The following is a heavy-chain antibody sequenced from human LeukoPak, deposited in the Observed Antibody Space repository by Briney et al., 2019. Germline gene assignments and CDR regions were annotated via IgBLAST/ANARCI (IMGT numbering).Heavy chain of an antibody. CDR2: MNPSSGNR. CDR3: ARGAAGYDDSSGYRVHPLNI. D-gene: IGHD3-22*01. V-gene: IGHV1-8*01. Sequence: ASVKVSCKASGYTFTNYDINWVRQATGQGLEWMGWMNPSSGNRGYAQKFQGRVSMTRDTSISTAYMELSSLISDDTAVYYCARGAAGYDDSSGYRVHPLNIWGQGTMVTVSS. CDR1: GYTFTNYD. J-gene: IGHJ3*02.